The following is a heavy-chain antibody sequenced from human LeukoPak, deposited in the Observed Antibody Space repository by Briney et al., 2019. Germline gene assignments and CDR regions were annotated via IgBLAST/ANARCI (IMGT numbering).Heavy chain of an antibody. CDR1: GGSISSYY. CDR2: IYYSGST. V-gene: IGHV4-59*01. J-gene: IGHJ5*02. Sequence: KPSETLSLTCTVSGGSISSYYWSWIRQPPGKGLEWIGYIYYSGSTNYNPSLKSRVTISVDTSKNQFSLMLSSVTAADTAVYYCARDLSRYGSGRSGGFDPWGQGTLVTVSS. CDR3: ARDLSRYGSGRSGGFDP. D-gene: IGHD3-10*01.